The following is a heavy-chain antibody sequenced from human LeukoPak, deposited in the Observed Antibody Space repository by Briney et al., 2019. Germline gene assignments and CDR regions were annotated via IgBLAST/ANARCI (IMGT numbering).Heavy chain of an antibody. V-gene: IGHV3-23*01. D-gene: IGHD3-3*01. CDR3: AKPFYDFWSGYSEYYFDY. Sequence: GGSLRLSCAASGFTFSNYAMSWVRQAPGKGLEWVSAISGSGGSTYYADSVKGRFTISRDNSKNTLYLRMNSLRAEDTAVYYCAKPFYDFWSGYSEYYFDYWGQGTLVTVSS. CDR1: GFTFSNYA. J-gene: IGHJ4*02. CDR2: ISGSGGST.